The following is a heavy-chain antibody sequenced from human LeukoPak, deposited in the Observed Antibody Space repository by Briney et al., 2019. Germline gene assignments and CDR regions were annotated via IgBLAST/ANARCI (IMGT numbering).Heavy chain of an antibody. CDR3: AHRRYDFWSGYPIYHADPYYFDY. D-gene: IGHD3-3*01. CDR1: GFSLSTSGVG. V-gene: IGHV2-5*02. J-gene: IGHJ4*02. Sequence: SGPTLVKPTQTLTLTCTFSGFSLSTSGVGVGWIRQPPGKALEWLALIYWDDDKRYSPSLKSRLTITKDTSKNQVVLTMTNMDPVDTATYYCAHRRYDFWSGYPIYHADPYYFDYWGQGTLVTVSS. CDR2: IYWDDDK.